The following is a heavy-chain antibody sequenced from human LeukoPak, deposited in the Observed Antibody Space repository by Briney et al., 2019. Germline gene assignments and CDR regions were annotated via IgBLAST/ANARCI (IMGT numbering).Heavy chain of an antibody. CDR1: GFTVSSNY. V-gene: IGHV3-23*01. D-gene: IGHD4-17*01. CDR3: AKDIYGDYGMDV. J-gene: IGHJ6*02. CDR2: ISGSGGST. Sequence: GGSLRLSCAASGFTVSSNYMSWVRQAPGKGLEWVSAISGSGGSTYYADSVKGRFTISRDNSKNTLYLQMNSLRAEDTAVYYCAKDIYGDYGMDVWGQGTTVTVSS.